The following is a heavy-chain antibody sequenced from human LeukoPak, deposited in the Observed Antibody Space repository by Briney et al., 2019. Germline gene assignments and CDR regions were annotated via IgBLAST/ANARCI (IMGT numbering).Heavy chain of an antibody. V-gene: IGHV1-69*04. J-gene: IGHJ4*02. CDR1: GGTFSSYA. Sequence: SVKVSCKASGGTFSSYAISWVRQAPGQGLEWMGRIIPILGIANYAQKFQGRVTITADKSTSTAYMELSSLRSEDTAVYYCARAGCYDAGSFDYWGQGTLVTVSS. CDR2: IIPILGIA. CDR3: ARAGCYDAGSFDY. D-gene: IGHD5-12*01.